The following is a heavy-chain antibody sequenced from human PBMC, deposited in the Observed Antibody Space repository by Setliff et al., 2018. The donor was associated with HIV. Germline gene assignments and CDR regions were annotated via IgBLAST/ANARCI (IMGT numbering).Heavy chain of an antibody. CDR2: IHHSGTI. CDR3: ARGHFYDTNGYYLRPFDI. J-gene: IGHJ3*02. V-gene: IGHV4-38-2*01. Sequence: PSETLSLTCDVSGDSIRGGDFWGWIRQPPGKGLEWIGHIHHSGTIYLNPSLKSRVTMAVDTSKSQFSLKLTSVTAADTAVYYCARGHFYDTNGYYLRPFDIWGQGTMVTVSS. CDR1: GDSIRGGDF. D-gene: IGHD3-22*01.